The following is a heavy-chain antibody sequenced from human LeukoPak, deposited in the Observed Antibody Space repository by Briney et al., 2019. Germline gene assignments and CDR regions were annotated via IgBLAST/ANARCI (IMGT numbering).Heavy chain of an antibody. CDR1: RFTFSSYA. CDR3: AKLIRDYDFWSGSYRAQWFDP. D-gene: IGHD3-3*01. CDR2: VSGSGDST. Sequence: GGSLRLSCAASRFTFSSYAMSWVRQAPGKGLEWVSTVSGSGDSTDYADSVKGRFTISRDNSKNTLYLQINSLRAEDTALYYCAKLIRDYDFWSGSYRAQWFDPWGQGTLVTVSS. V-gene: IGHV3-23*01. J-gene: IGHJ5*02.